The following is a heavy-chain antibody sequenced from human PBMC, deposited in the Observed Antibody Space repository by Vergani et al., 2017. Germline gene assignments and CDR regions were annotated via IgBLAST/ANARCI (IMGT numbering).Heavy chain of an antibody. V-gene: IGHV4-59*01. J-gene: IGHJ4*02. CDR2: TYYSGST. CDR1: GGSISSYY. D-gene: IGHD3-16*01. CDR3: ASGGNGPVDY. Sequence: QVQLQESGPGLVTPSETLSLTCTVSGGSISSYYWSWIRQPPGKGLEWIGYTYYSGSTNYNPSLKSRVTISVDTSKNQFSLKLGSVTAADTAVYYCASGGNGPVDYWGQGTLVTVSS.